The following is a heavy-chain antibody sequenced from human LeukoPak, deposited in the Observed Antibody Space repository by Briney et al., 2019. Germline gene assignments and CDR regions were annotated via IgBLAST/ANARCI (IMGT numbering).Heavy chain of an antibody. V-gene: IGHV3-15*01. D-gene: IGHD3-22*01. CDR1: GFTFSSYE. CDR3: TTNTNYYDSSGYYSN. CDR2: IKSKTDGGTT. J-gene: IGHJ4*02. Sequence: PGGSLRLSCAASGFTFSSYEMNWVRQAPGKGLEWVGRIKSKTDGGTTDYAAPVKGRFTISRDDSKNTLYLQMNSLKTEDTAVYYCTTNTNYYDSSGYYSNWGQGTLVTVSS.